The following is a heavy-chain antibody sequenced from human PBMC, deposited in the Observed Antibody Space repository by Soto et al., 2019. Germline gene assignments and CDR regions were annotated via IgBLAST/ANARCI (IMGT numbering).Heavy chain of an antibody. J-gene: IGHJ4*02. CDR3: AKGTWVAVAGGGIDY. V-gene: IGHV3-9*01. D-gene: IGHD6-19*01. CDR2: ISWNSGSI. CDR1: GFTFDDYA. Sequence: GGSLRLSCAASGFTFDDYAMHWVRQAPGKGLEWVSGISWNSGSIGYADSVKGRFTISRDNAKNSLYLQMNSLRAEDTALYYCAKGTWVAVAGGGIDYWGQGTLVTVSS.